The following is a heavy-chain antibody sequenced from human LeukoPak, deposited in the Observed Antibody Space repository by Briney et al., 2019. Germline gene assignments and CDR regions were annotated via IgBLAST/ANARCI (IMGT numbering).Heavy chain of an antibody. CDR1: GFTFSSYL. CDR3: ARDTEGGDY. CDR2: IKQDGSEK. J-gene: IGHJ4*02. Sequence: GGSLRLSCAASGFTFSSYLMSWVRQAPGKGLEWVANIKQDGSEKYYVDSVKGRFTISRDNAKNSLYLQMNSLRAEDTAVYYCARDTEGGDYWGQGTLVTVSS. V-gene: IGHV3-7*01. D-gene: IGHD3-16*01.